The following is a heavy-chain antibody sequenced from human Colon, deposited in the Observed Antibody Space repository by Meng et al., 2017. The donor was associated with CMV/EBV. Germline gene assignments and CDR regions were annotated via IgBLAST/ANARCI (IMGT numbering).Heavy chain of an antibody. D-gene: IGHD1-14*01. CDR3: VKAQTTTQSNYFGD. V-gene: IGHV3-9*01. CDR2: VNWNSAAI. CDR1: GFIFDDFA. J-gene: IGHJ4*02. Sequence: LKISCAASGFIFDDFAMHWIRQAPGKGLEWVATVNWNSAAIHYAGSVEGRFTISRDNAKNSLSLQMNSLRPEDTALYYCVKAQTTTQSNYFGDWGQGTLVTVSS.